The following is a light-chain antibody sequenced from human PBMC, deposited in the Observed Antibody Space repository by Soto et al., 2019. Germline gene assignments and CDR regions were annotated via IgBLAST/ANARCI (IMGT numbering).Light chain of an antibody. Sequence: EIVLTQSPGTLSLSPGERATLSCRASQSVSNSYLAWYQQKPGQAPRLLIYGASSRATGIPDRFSGSGSGTDFTLTISRLEPEDFAVYYCQQYGSSLRWTFGQGTKVEIK. CDR2: GAS. V-gene: IGKV3-20*01. CDR1: QSVSNSY. J-gene: IGKJ1*01. CDR3: QQYGSSLRWT.